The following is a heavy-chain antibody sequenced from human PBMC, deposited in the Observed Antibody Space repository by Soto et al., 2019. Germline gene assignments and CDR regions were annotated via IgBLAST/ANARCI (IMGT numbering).Heavy chain of an antibody. J-gene: IGHJ5*02. Sequence: SSETLSLTCTVSGAFISGYYWSWIRKSAGKGLEWIGRIYATGTTDYNPSLKSRVMTSVDTSKKQFSLKLRSVTAADTAVYYCVRDGKKTLRDWFDPWGQGISVTVSS. CDR2: IYATGTT. CDR3: VRDGKKTLRDWFDP. D-gene: IGHD1-1*01. V-gene: IGHV4-4*07. CDR1: GAFISGYY.